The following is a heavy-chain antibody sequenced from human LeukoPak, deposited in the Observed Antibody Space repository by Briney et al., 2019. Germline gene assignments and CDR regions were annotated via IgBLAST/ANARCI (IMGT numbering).Heavy chain of an antibody. CDR3: ARGVTDYGGSTFDY. V-gene: IGHV4-4*02. CDR2: IFHSGST. D-gene: IGHD4-23*01. J-gene: IGHJ4*02. CDR1: GGSIGASINSPNW. Sequence: PSGTLSLTCAVSGGSIGASINSPNWWSWVRQPPGKGLEWIGEIFHSGSTNYNPSLKSRVTMSVDKSKNQFSLNLTSVTAADTAVYFCARGVTDYGGSTFDYWGQGTLVTVSS.